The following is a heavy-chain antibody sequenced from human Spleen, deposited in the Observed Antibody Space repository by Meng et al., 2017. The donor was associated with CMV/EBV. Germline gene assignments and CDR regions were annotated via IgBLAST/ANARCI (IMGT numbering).Heavy chain of an antibody. J-gene: IGHJ4*02. Sequence: GSLRLSCAASGFTFSDYYMSWIRQAPGKGLEWVSYISSSGSTIYYADSVKGRFTISRDNAKNSLYLQMNSLRAEDTAVYYCARVQYYDFWSGYSPGYFDYWGQGTLVTVSS. D-gene: IGHD3-3*01. V-gene: IGHV3-11*01. CDR2: ISSSGSTI. CDR3: ARVQYYDFWSGYSPGYFDY. CDR1: GFTFSDYY.